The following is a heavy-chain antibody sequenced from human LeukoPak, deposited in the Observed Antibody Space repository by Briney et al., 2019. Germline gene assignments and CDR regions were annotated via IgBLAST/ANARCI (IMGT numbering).Heavy chain of an antibody. J-gene: IGHJ4*02. V-gene: IGHV3-7*01. CDR1: GFTFSGSW. CDR2: IKEDGSKT. Sequence: PGGFLRLSCAASGFTFSGSWMDWVRQAPGKGLEWVANIKEDGSKTYYVDSAKGRFTISRGNVKSSLYLQLDSLRVEDTAIYYCSRSLNYWGQGTLVTVSS. CDR3: SRSLNY.